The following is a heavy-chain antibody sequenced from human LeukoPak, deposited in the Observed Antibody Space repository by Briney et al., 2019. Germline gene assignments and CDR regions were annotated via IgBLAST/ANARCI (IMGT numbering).Heavy chain of an antibody. J-gene: IGHJ3*02. CDR2: INHSGST. V-gene: IGHV4-34*01. D-gene: IGHD6-13*01. CDR3: ARSGSSSWHHDAFDI. Sequence: SETLSLTCTVSGGSISGYYWSWIRQPPGKGLEWIGEINHSGSTNYNPSLKSRVTISVDTSKNQFSLKLSSVTAADTAVYYCARSGSSSWHHDAFDIWGQGTMVTVSS. CDR1: GGSISGYY.